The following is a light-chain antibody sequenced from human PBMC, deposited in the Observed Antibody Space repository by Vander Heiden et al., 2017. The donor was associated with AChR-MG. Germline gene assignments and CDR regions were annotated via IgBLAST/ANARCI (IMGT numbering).Light chain of an antibody. Sequence: QSALTPPAPVSGSPGQSITISCSGTSSDVGSYNSVSWYRQHPGKAPKLIIYDVTNRPPGVSNRFSGSKSANAASLTISGLQAEDEADYYCSSYTNSGTFFGGGTKLTVL. J-gene: IGLJ2*01. V-gene: IGLV2-14*03. CDR2: DVT. CDR3: SSYTNSGTF. CDR1: SSDVGSYNS.